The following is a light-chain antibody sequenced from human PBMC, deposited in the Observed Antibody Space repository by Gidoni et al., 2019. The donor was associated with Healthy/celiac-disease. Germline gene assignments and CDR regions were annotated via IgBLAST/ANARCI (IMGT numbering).Light chain of an antibody. Sequence: TQVTQSPSSLSASVGDRVTITCRASQSISSYLNWHQQKPGKSPKLLIYAASSLQSGVPSRFSGSVSGTDFTLTISRLQPEDFANYYCQRSYSTPLTFGGGTKVEIK. CDR2: AAS. CDR1: QSISSY. V-gene: IGKV1-39*01. J-gene: IGKJ4*01. CDR3: QRSYSTPLT.